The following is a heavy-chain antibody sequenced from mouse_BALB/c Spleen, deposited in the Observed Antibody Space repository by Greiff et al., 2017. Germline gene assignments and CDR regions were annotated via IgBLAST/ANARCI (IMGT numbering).Heavy chain of an antibody. Sequence: EVKVEESGGGLVQPKGSLKLSCAASGFTFNTYAMNWVRQAPGKGLEWVARIRSKSNNYATYYADSVKDRFTISRDDSQSMLYLQMNNLKTEDTAMYYCVRHHPTGAMDYWGQGTSVTVSS. CDR3: VRHHPTGAMDY. V-gene: IGHV10-1*02. J-gene: IGHJ4*01. CDR2: IRSKSNNYAT. CDR1: GFTFNTYA.